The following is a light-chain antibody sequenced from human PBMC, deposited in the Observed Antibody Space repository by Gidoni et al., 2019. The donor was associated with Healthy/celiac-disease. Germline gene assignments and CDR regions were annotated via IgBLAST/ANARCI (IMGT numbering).Light chain of an antibody. J-gene: IGKJ1*01. CDR2: QAS. Sequence: IQITQSPSTLYASVGDRVTITCRASQSSSSWPAGYPQKPGKAPKLLIYQASSSESRVPSRFSGSGFGTEFTLTISSLQPDDFASYWSPPLWTFGQGTKVEIK. V-gene: IGKV1-5*03. CDR3: PPLWT. CDR1: QSSSSW.